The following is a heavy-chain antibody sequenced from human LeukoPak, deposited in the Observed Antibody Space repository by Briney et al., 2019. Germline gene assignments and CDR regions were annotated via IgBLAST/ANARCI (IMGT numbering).Heavy chain of an antibody. V-gene: IGHV1-69*05. CDR2: VIPIFGTA. J-gene: IGHJ6*03. CDR3: ARIGDYYMDV. CDR1: GGTFSSYA. Sequence: ASVKVSCKASGGTFSSYAISWVRQAPGQGLEWMGGVIPIFGTANYAQKFQGRVTITTDESTSTAYMELSSLRSEDTAVYYCARIGDYYMDVWGKGTTVIVSS.